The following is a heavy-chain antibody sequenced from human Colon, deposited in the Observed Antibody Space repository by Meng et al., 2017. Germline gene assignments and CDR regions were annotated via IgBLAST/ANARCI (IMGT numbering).Heavy chain of an antibody. Sequence: HVQLQQGGAGLLKPSETLSLPFAVSGGSFSGFYWSWIRQPPGKGLEWIGEIDHFGISNYNSSLKGRLTMSVDTSKKQISLTLTSVTAADTAVYYCATGLRHGDWFDPWGPGTLVTVSS. D-gene: IGHD4-17*01. CDR3: ATGLRHGDWFDP. V-gene: IGHV4-34*02. CDR1: GGSFSGFY. J-gene: IGHJ5*02. CDR2: IDHFGIS.